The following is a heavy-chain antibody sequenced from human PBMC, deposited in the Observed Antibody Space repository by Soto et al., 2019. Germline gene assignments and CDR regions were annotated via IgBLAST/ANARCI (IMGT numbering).Heavy chain of an antibody. CDR1: GYTFTSHY. Sequence: QVQLVQSEPEVKKPGASVKVSCKASGYTFTSHYMHWVRQAPGQGPEWMGIINPGDGSTRYAQKFQGRLAMTRDTSTSEVYMELSSLRSEDTAVYFCARSYVQSRPIDYLGQGTLGTVSS. D-gene: IGHD3-10*02. CDR2: INPGDGST. V-gene: IGHV1-46*01. CDR3: ARSYVQSRPIDY. J-gene: IGHJ4*02.